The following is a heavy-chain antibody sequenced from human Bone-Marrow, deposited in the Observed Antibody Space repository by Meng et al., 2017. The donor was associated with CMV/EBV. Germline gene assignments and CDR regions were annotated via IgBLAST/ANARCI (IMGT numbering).Heavy chain of an antibody. CDR1: GFTFSSYW. CDR3: AREGGGYCSSTSCYSDYYYGMDV. D-gene: IGHD2-2*02. Sequence: GESLKISCAASGFTFSSYWMSWVRQAPGKGLEWVSNIKQDGSEKYYVDSVKGRFTISRDNAKNSLYLQMNSLRAEDTAVYYCAREGGGYCSSTSCYSDYYYGMDVWGQGTTVTVSS. J-gene: IGHJ6*02. CDR2: IKQDGSEK. V-gene: IGHV3-7*01.